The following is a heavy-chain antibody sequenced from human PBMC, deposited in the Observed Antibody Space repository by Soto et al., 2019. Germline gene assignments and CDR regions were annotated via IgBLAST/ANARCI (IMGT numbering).Heavy chain of an antibody. J-gene: IGHJ5*02. V-gene: IGHV4-30-2*01. CDR1: GGSISSGGYS. CDR2: IYHSGST. CDR3: ARVPSP. Sequence: SETLSLTWAVSGGSISSGGYSWIWIRQPPGKGLEWIGYIYHSGSTYYNPSLKSRVTISVDRSKNQFSLKLSSVTAADTAVYSCARVPSPWGQGTLFSVSS.